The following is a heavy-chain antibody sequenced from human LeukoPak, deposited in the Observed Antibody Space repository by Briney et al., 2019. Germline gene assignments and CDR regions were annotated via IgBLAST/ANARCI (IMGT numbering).Heavy chain of an antibody. V-gene: IGHV4-39*01. Sequence: SETLSLTCTVSGYSISSSSYYWGWIRQPPGKGLEWIGSIYYSGSTYYNPSLKSRVTISVDTSKNQFSLKLSSVTAADTAVYYCARRRAAAGGRLDYWGQGTLVTVSS. CDR1: GYSISSSSYY. D-gene: IGHD6-13*01. CDR2: IYYSGST. CDR3: ARRRAAAGGRLDY. J-gene: IGHJ4*02.